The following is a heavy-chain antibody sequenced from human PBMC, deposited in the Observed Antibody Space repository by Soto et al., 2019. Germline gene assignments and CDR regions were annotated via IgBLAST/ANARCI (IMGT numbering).Heavy chain of an antibody. D-gene: IGHD6-6*01. J-gene: IGHJ4*02. V-gene: IGHV4-31*11. CDR1: GGSISSGGYY. CDR3: ASTKDYSSSLDY. CDR2: VYYNGRT. Sequence: SETLSLTCAVSGGSISSGGYYWSWIRQHPGKGLEWIGCVYYNGRTYYNPSLKSRITISVDTSKKHFSLKLSSVTAADTAVYYCASTKDYSSSLDYWGQGILVTVSS.